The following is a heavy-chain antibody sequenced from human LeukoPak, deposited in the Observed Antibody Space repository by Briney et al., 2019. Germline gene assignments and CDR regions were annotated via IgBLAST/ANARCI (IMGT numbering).Heavy chain of an antibody. CDR1: GYTFTSYG. Sequence: GASVKVSCKASGYTFTSYGISWVRQAPGQGLEWMGWISAYNGNTNYAQKLQGRVTMTTDTSTSTAYMELRSLTSDDTAVYYCAREGPYYYDSSGYYFLYYYYYYGMDVWGQGTTVTVSS. V-gene: IGHV1-18*01. D-gene: IGHD3-22*01. CDR2: ISAYNGNT. J-gene: IGHJ6*02. CDR3: AREGPYYYDSSGYYFLYYYYYYGMDV.